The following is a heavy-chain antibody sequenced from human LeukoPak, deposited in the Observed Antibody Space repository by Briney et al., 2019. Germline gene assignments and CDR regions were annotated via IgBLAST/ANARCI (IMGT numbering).Heavy chain of an antibody. CDR1: GFAFSDYW. J-gene: IGHJ4*02. CDR3: ARDSSPRYSGYDWVF. Sequence: GGPLRLSCTASGFAFSDYWMSWVRQAPGKGLEWLANINQDGSQTSYVDSVRGRFTVSRDNPKNSLYLQMNSLRADDTAVYYCARDSSPRYSGYDWVFWGRGTLVTVSS. D-gene: IGHD5-12*01. V-gene: IGHV3-7*01. CDR2: INQDGSQT.